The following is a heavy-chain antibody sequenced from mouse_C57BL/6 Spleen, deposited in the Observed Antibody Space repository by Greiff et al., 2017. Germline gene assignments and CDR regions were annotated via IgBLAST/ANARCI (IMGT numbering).Heavy chain of an antibody. V-gene: IGHV5-9*01. J-gene: IGHJ1*03. D-gene: IGHD1-1*01. CDR2: ISGGGGNT. Sequence: DVKLVESGGGLVKPGGSLKLSCAASGFTFSSYTMSWVRQTPEKRLEWVATISGGGGNTYYPDSVKGRFTISRDNAKNTLYLQMSSLRSEDTALYYCARRGDTTWYFDVWGTGTTVTVSS. CDR1: GFTFSSYT. CDR3: ARRGDTTWYFDV.